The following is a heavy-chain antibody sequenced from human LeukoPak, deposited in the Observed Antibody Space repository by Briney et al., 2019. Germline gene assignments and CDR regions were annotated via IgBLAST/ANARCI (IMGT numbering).Heavy chain of an antibody. CDR2: IRGSGGST. Sequence: GGSLRLSCAASGFTFSSYAMSWVRQAPGKGLEWVSAIRGSGGSTYYADSVKGRFTISRDNSKNTLYLQMNSLRAEDTAVYYCAKDLRYYGSGSYQFDYWGQGTLVTVSS. CDR1: GFTFSSYA. D-gene: IGHD3-10*01. V-gene: IGHV3-23*01. CDR3: AKDLRYYGSGSYQFDY. J-gene: IGHJ4*02.